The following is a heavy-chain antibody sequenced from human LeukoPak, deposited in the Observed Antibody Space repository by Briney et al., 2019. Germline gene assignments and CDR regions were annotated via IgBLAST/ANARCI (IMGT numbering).Heavy chain of an antibody. CDR3: AREVTMVRGVILPTLDY. CDR2: IYTSGST. V-gene: IGHV4-61*02. D-gene: IGHD3-10*01. CDR1: GGSISSGSYY. Sequence: PSETQSLTCTVSGGSISSGSYYWSWIRQPAGKGLEWIRRIYTSGSTNYNPSLKSRVTISVDTSKNQFSLKLSSVTAADTAVYYCAREVTMVRGVILPTLDYWGQGTLVTVS. J-gene: IGHJ4*02.